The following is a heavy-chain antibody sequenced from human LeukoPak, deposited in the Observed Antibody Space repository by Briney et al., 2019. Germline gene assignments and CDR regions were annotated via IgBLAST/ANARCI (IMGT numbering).Heavy chain of an antibody. CDR1: GDSFSSNSVT. V-gene: IGHV6-1*01. J-gene: IGHJ5*02. D-gene: IGHD2-2*01. CDR2: TYYRSTWYN. Sequence: SQTLSLTCAISGDSFSSNSVTWNWIRQSPSRGLEWLCRTYYRSTWYNDYAVSVRGRITVNPDTSKNQFSLHLNSVTPEDTAVYYCARRLTQYDCFDPWGQGNLVTVSS. CDR3: ARRLTQYDCFDP.